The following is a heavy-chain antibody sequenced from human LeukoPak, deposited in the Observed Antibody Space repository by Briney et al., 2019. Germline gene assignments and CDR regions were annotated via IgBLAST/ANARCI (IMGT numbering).Heavy chain of an antibody. CDR2: INWNGGST. D-gene: IGHD3-22*01. V-gene: IGHV3-20*04. J-gene: IGHJ4*02. CDR1: GFTFGDYG. Sequence: PGRSLRLSCAASGFTFGDYGMSWVRQAPGKGLEWVSGINWNGGSTGYADSVKGRFTISRDNAKNSLYLQMNSLRAEDTALYYCARDGYDSSGYYDWGQGTLVTVSS. CDR3: ARDGYDSSGYYD.